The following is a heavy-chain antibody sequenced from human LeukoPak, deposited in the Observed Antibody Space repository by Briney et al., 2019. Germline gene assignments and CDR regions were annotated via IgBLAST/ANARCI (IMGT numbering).Heavy chain of an antibody. CDR2: VKTDGIST. CDR1: GFTLSTYW. CDR3: GRGQPSYSSSIGY. V-gene: IGHV3-74*01. J-gene: IGHJ4*02. D-gene: IGHD6-6*01. Sequence: PGGSLRLSCAASGFTLSTYWMLWVRQAPGKGLVWVSSVKTDGISTRYADSVQGRFTISRDNAKNTLYLQMNSLRAEDTAVYYCGRGQPSYSSSIGYWGQGTLVTVSS.